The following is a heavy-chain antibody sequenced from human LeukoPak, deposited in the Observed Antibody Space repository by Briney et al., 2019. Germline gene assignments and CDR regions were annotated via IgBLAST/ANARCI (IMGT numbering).Heavy chain of an antibody. Sequence: GGSLRLSCEASGFTFKNYGMHWVRQAPGKGLEWVAVISYDGNNKYYADSVEGRFTISRDNSKNTLDLQMNSLRVEDTAMYFCAKVPGREGNSGPDLDPWGQGTLVTVSS. CDR1: GFTFKNYG. V-gene: IGHV3-30*18. CDR2: ISYDGNNK. CDR3: AKVPGREGNSGPDLDP. J-gene: IGHJ5*02. D-gene: IGHD6-19*01.